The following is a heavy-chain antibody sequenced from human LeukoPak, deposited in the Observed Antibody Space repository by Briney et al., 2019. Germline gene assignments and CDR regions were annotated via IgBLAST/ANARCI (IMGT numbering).Heavy chain of an antibody. D-gene: IGHD3-22*01. CDR3: ARPPGSIYYYDSSGDDAFDI. CDR1: GGSISSGGYS. V-gene: IGHV4-30-2*01. Sequence: SQTLSLTCAVSGGSISSGGYSWSWIRQPPGKGLEWIGYIYHSGNTYYNPSLKSRVTISVDTSKNQFSLKLSSVTAADTAVYYCARPPGSIYYYDSSGDDAFDIWGQGTMVTVSS. CDR2: IYHSGNT. J-gene: IGHJ3*02.